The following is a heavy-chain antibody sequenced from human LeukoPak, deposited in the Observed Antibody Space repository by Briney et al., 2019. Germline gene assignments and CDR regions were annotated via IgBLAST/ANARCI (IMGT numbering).Heavy chain of an antibody. CDR3: ASLFSGGAGYSSGPTDY. D-gene: IGHD6-19*01. Sequence: SVKVSCKASGGTFSSYAISWVRQAPGQGLEWMGGIIPIFGTANYAQKFQGRVTITADESTSTAYMELSSLRSEDTAVYYCASLFSGGAGYSSGPTDYWGQGTLVTVSS. CDR1: GGTFSSYA. V-gene: IGHV1-69*13. J-gene: IGHJ4*02. CDR2: IIPIFGTA.